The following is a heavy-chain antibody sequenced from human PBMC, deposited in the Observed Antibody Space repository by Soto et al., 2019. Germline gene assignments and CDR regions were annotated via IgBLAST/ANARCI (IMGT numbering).Heavy chain of an antibody. D-gene: IGHD3-10*01. Sequence: SVKVSCKASGGTFSSYAISWVRQAPGQGLEGMGGIIPIFGTANYAQKFQGRVTITADESTSTAYMELSSLRSEDTAVYYCARVGSYYGSGSYYPDYYYYGMDVWG. J-gene: IGHJ6*02. CDR3: ARVGSYYGSGSYYPDYYYYGMDV. CDR1: GGTFSSYA. V-gene: IGHV1-69*13. CDR2: IIPIFGTA.